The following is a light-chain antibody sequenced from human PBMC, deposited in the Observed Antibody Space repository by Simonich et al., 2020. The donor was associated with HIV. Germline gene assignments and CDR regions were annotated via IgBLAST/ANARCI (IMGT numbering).Light chain of an antibody. V-gene: IGLV2-11*01. CDR1: SSDVGGYNY. CDR2: DVY. CDR3: CSYAGNFWV. J-gene: IGLJ3*02. Sequence: QSALTQPRSVSGSPGQSVTISCTGTSSDVGGYNYVSWYQQHPGKPPKLMIYDVYKWPSGGPDRFSGSKSDNTASLTISGLQAEDEADYYCCSYAGNFWVFGGGTKLTVL.